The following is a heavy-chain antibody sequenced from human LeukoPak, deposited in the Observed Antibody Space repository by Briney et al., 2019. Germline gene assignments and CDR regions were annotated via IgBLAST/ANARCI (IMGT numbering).Heavy chain of an antibody. Sequence: GGSLRLSCAASGFTFSSYGMSWVRQAPGKGLEWVSAISGSGGSTYYADSVKGRFTISRDNSKNTLYLQMNSLRAEDTAVYYCAKQKLADIVATDIWGQGTMVTVSS. CDR3: AKQKLADIVATDI. D-gene: IGHD5-12*01. J-gene: IGHJ3*02. CDR2: ISGSGGST. CDR1: GFTFSSYG. V-gene: IGHV3-23*01.